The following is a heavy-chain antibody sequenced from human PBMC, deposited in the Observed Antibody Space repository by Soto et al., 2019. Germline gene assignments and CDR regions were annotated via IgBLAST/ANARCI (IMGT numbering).Heavy chain of an antibody. D-gene: IGHD1-26*01. J-gene: IGHJ4*02. CDR3: IKYGAD. CDR1: GFTFSTYY. CDR2: INIDGSLI. Sequence: EVHLVESGGGLVQPGGSLRLSCAASGFTFSTYYMHWVRQAPGKGLEWVSRINIDGSLITYTESVKGRFTIFRDNAKNTLYLQMNSLRAEDTAVYYCIKYGADWGQGTLVTVSS. V-gene: IGHV3-74*03.